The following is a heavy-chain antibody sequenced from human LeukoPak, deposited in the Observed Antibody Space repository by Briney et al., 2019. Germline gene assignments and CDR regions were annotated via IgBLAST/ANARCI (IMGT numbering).Heavy chain of an antibody. V-gene: IGHV1-2*02. D-gene: IGHD2-2*01. J-gene: IGHJ6*03. CDR1: GYTFTGYY. Sequence: GASVKVSCKASGYTFTGYYMHWVRQAPGQGLEWMGWINPNSGGTNYAQKFQGRVTMTRDTSISTAYMELSRLRSDDTAVCYCAREVRDYCSSTSCYLPYYYYMDVWGKGTTVTVSS. CDR3: AREVRDYCSSTSCYLPYYYYMDV. CDR2: INPNSGGT.